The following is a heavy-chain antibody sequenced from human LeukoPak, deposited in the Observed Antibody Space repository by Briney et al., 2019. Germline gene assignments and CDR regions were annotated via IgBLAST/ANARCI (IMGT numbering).Heavy chain of an antibody. CDR1: GGTFSSYA. CDR3: ACLSVDSGPSPRGAFDI. J-gene: IGHJ3*02. D-gene: IGHD3-10*01. CDR2: IIPIRGIA. V-gene: IGHV1-69*04. Sequence: ASVKVSCKASGGTFSSYAISWVRQAPGQGLEWMGRIIPIRGIANYAQKFQGRVTITADKSTSTAYMELSSLRSEDTAVYYCACLSVDSGPSPRGAFDIWGQGTMVTVSS.